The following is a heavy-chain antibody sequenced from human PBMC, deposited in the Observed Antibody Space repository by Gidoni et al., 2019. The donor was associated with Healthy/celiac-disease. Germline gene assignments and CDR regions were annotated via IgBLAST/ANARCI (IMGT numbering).Heavy chain of an antibody. J-gene: IGHJ3*02. CDR1: GFTFSSYD. CDR3: ASRTGIAAGAFDI. CDR2: SGTSGDT. V-gene: IGHV3-13*01. Sequence: EVQLVESGGGLVQPGGSLRLSCAASGFTFSSYDMHWVRQATGKGLEWVSASGTSGDTYYPGSVKGRFTISRENAKNSLYLQMNSLRAGDTAVYYCASRTGIAAGAFDIWGQGTMVTVSS. D-gene: IGHD1-1*01.